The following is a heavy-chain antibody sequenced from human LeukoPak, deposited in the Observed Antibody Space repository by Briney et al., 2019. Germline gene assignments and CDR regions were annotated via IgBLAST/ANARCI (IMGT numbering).Heavy chain of an antibody. CDR1: GFTFSSYW. CDR3: ARRLRGGATIFFDY. V-gene: IGHV3-7*01. Sequence: GGSLRLSCAASGFTFSSYWMSWVRQAPGKGLEWVANIKQDGSEKYYVDSVKGRFTISRDNAKNSLYLQMNSLRAEDTAVYYCARRLRGGATIFFDYWGQGTLVTVSS. J-gene: IGHJ4*02. D-gene: IGHD5-12*01. CDR2: IKQDGSEK.